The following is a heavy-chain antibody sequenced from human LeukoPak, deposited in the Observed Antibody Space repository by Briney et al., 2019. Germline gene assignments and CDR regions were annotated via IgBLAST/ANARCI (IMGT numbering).Heavy chain of an antibody. CDR1: GFTFDDYS. CDR2: ISWDGDKT. Sequence: GGSQRLSCAVSGFTFDDYSMHWVRQAPGKGLEWVSVISWDGDKTYYADSVKGRFTISRDNGKNSLFLQMNTLRTEDTALYYCAKPRRRSAMIVALDYWGQGTLVTVSS. CDR3: AKPRRRSAMIVALDY. V-gene: IGHV3-43*01. J-gene: IGHJ4*02. D-gene: IGHD3-22*01.